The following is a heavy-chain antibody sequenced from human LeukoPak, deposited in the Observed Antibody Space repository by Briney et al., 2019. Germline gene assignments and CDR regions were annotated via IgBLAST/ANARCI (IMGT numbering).Heavy chain of an antibody. CDR1: GYTFTSYG. Sequence: ASVKVSCKASGYTFTSYGISWVRQAPGQGLEWMGWISAYNGNTNYAQKLQGRVTMTTDTSTSTAYMELRSLRSDDTAVYYCAGTDITIFGVVTEASYYYYGMDVWGQGTTVTVSS. CDR3: AGTDITIFGVVTEASYYYYGMDV. J-gene: IGHJ6*02. CDR2: ISAYNGNT. D-gene: IGHD3-3*01. V-gene: IGHV1-18*01.